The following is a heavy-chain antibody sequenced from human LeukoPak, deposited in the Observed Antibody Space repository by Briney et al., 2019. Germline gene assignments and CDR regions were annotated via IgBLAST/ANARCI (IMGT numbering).Heavy chain of an antibody. Sequence: GGSLRLSCAASGFTFSDYYMSWIRQAPGKGLEWVSYISSSGSTIYYADSVKGRFTISRDNAKNSLYLQMNSLRAEDTAVYYCARESPTDSSHQAGGWAFDIWGQGTMVTVSS. D-gene: IGHD3-22*01. J-gene: IGHJ3*02. CDR3: ARESPTDSSHQAGGWAFDI. CDR1: GFTFSDYY. CDR2: ISSSGSTI. V-gene: IGHV3-11*01.